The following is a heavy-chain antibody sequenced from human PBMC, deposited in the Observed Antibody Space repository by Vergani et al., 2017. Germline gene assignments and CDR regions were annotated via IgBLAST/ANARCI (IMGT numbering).Heavy chain of an antibody. CDR2: VRNKEDGGKP. V-gene: IGHV3-49*04. D-gene: IGHD6-13*01. J-gene: IGHJ4*01. CDR3: TTGFPGSSWSTY. Sequence: EVQLVESGGGLEQPGRSLRLSCRASGFNFTDYGISWVRQAPGKGLEWVGFVRNKEDGGKPENAASVKGRFTISRDDSKAIAYLQMNSLKTEDTAVYYCTTGFPGSSWSTYWGQGTLVTVSS. CDR1: GFNFTDYG.